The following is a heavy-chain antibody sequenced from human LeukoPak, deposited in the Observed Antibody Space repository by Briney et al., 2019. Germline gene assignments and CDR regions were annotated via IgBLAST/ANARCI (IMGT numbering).Heavy chain of an antibody. V-gene: IGHV3-7*01. Sequence: GGSLRLSCAASGFTFSSYSMNWVRQAPGKGLEWVANIKQDGSEKYYVDSVKGRFTISRDNAKNSLYLQMNSLRAEDTAVYYCARDWGIAASWGQGTLVTVSS. CDR3: ARDWGIAAS. D-gene: IGHD6-25*01. J-gene: IGHJ5*02. CDR2: IKQDGSEK. CDR1: GFTFSSYS.